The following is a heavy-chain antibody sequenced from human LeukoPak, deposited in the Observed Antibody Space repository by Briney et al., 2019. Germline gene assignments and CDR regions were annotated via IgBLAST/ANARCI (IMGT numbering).Heavy chain of an antibody. CDR3: ARDFWDDFEYFDL. Sequence: PGGSLRLSCAASGFTFTSHAVSWARQAPGKGLKWTSAISGSGDSTYYADSVEGRFTISRDNSRNTVYLQMNSLRAEDTAVYYCARDFWDDFEYFDLWGRGTLVTVSS. CDR1: GFTFTSHA. V-gene: IGHV3-23*01. D-gene: IGHD3-3*01. CDR2: ISGSGDST. J-gene: IGHJ2*01.